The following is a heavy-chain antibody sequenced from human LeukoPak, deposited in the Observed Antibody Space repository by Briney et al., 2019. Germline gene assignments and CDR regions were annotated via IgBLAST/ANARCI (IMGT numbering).Heavy chain of an antibody. CDR3: ARDPKGYSSSGGWFDP. CDR1: GFTFSSYA. Sequence: GGSLRLSCAASGFTFSSYAMSWVRQAPGKGLEWVSAISGSGGSTYYADSVKGRFTISRDNSKNTLYLQMNSLRAEDTAVYYCARDPKGYSSSGGWFDPWGQGTLVTVSS. J-gene: IGHJ5*02. D-gene: IGHD6-13*01. V-gene: IGHV3-23*01. CDR2: ISGSGGST.